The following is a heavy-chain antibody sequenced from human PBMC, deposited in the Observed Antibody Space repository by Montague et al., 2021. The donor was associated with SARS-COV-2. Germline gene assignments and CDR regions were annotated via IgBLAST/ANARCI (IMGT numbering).Heavy chain of an antibody. CDR3: ARGGGRLQYSYYYGMDV. CDR1: GGSMINNY. Sequence: SETLSLTCSVSGGSMINNYWSWIRQPPGKGLEWMGYIYYTGSTDXXPSLESGATLSIDTSKNEFSLKLTSVTAADTAVYYCARGGGRLQYSYYYGMDVWGQGTTVTVSS. D-gene: IGHD5-12*01. J-gene: IGHJ6*02. CDR2: IYYTGST. V-gene: IGHV4-59*01.